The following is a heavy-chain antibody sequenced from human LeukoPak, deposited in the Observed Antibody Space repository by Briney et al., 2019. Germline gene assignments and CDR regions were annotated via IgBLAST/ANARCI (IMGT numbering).Heavy chain of an antibody. CDR1: GYTFTSYD. CDR2: MNPNSGNT. Sequence: GASVKVSCKASGYTFTSYDINWVRQATGQVLEWMGWMNPNSGNTGYAQKFQGRVTMTRNTSISTAYMELSSLRSEDTAVYYCARVVVVPAANYYYYYYGMDVWGQGTTVTVSS. D-gene: IGHD2-2*01. J-gene: IGHJ6*02. CDR3: ARVVVVPAANYYYYYYGMDV. V-gene: IGHV1-8*01.